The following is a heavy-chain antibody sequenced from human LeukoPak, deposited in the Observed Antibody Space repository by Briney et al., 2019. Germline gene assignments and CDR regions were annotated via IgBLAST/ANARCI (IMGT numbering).Heavy chain of an antibody. J-gene: IGHJ4*02. CDR1: GFTVSRNY. V-gene: IGHV3-53*01. Sequence: PGGSLRLPCAASGFTVSRNYMSWVRQAPGKGLEWVSVIYSGGSTYYGDSVKGRFTISRDNSKNTLYLQMNSLRAEDTAVYYCARDSGYDLRPTLDYWGQGTLVTVS. CDR2: IYSGGST. D-gene: IGHD5-12*01. CDR3: ARDSGYDLRPTLDY.